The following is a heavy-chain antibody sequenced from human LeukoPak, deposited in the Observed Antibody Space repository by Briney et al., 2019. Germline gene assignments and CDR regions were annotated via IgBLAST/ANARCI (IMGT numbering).Heavy chain of an antibody. Sequence: PMASVNVSCKASGYTFTGYYMHWVRQAPGQGLEWMGWINPNSGGTNYAQKFQGRVTMTRDTSISTAYMELSRLRSDDTAVYYCARVRAHKDIVVVPADYWGQGTLVTVSS. CDR1: GYTFTGYY. CDR2: INPNSGGT. V-gene: IGHV1-2*02. J-gene: IGHJ4*02. CDR3: ARVRAHKDIVVVPADY. D-gene: IGHD2-2*01.